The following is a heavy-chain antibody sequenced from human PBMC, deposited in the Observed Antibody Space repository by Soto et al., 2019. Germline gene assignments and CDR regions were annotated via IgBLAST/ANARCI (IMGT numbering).Heavy chain of an antibody. CDR2: TRNKANSYTT. CDR1: GFTFSDHY. CDR3: ARDRGSSWRGIGYYYYMDV. Sequence: GGSLRLSCAASGFTFSDHYMDWVRQAPGKGLEWVGRTRNKANSYTTEYAASVKGRFTISRDDSKNSLYLQMNSLKTEDTAVYYCARDRGSSWRGIGYYYYMDVWGKGTTVTVSS. D-gene: IGHD6-6*01. V-gene: IGHV3-72*01. J-gene: IGHJ6*03.